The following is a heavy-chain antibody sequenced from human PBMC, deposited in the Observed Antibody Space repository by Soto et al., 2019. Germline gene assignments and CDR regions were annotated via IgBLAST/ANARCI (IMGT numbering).Heavy chain of an antibody. V-gene: IGHV4-31*03. Sequence: PSETLSLTCSVSGVSIGTVGYYWSWIRQHPGKGLEWLGYIYNSGSTYSNPSLKSRITISVDTSKNQFSLRLSSVTAADTAVYYCAGMTTMTTYSDSWGQGSLVTVSS. D-gene: IGHD4-17*01. CDR1: GVSIGTVGYY. J-gene: IGHJ4*02. CDR2: IYNSGST. CDR3: AGMTTMTTYSDS.